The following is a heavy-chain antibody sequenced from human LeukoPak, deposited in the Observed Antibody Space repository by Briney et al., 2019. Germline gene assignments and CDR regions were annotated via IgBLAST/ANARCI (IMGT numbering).Heavy chain of an antibody. CDR1: GFTFSTYA. CDR2: IGGSGGST. D-gene: IGHD4-17*01. Sequence: GGSLRLSCAASGFTFSTYAMSWVRQAPGKGLEWVSGIGGSGGSTYYADSVKGRFTISRDNSKNTLYLQMNSLRAEDTAVYYCAKDYGGDIDAFDIWGQGTMSPSLQ. J-gene: IGHJ3*02. V-gene: IGHV3-23*01. CDR3: AKDYGGDIDAFDI.